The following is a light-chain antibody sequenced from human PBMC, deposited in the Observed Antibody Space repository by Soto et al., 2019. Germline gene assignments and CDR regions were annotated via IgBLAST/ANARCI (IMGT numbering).Light chain of an antibody. Sequence: DIQMTQSPSTLSASVGDRVTITCRASQSISSWLAWYQQKPGKVPKLLIYKAYSLESGVPSRFSGSGSGTEFTLTISSLQPDDFATYYCQQYNSNPLTFGGGTKAEIK. V-gene: IGKV1-5*03. CDR3: QQYNSNPLT. CDR2: KAY. CDR1: QSISSW. J-gene: IGKJ4*01.